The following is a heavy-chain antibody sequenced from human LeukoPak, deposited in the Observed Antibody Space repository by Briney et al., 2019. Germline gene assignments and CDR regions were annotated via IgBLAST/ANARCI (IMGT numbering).Heavy chain of an antibody. Sequence: PSETLSLTCTVSGGSISSYYWSWIRQPPGKGLEWMGYIYYSGSTNYNPSLKSRVTISVDTSKNQFSLKLSSVTAADTAVYYCARETVVGAATPSPGVYYYYMDVWGKGTTVTVSS. V-gene: IGHV4-59*01. CDR2: IYYSGST. CDR1: GGSISSYY. D-gene: IGHD2-15*01. J-gene: IGHJ6*03. CDR3: ARETVVGAATPSPGVYYYYMDV.